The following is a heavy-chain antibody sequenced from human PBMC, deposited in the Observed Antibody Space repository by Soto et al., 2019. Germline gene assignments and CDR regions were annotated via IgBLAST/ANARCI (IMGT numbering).Heavy chain of an antibody. V-gene: IGHV3-30-3*01. D-gene: IGHD6-13*01. CDR2: MSDDESKK. Sequence: QEQLVESGGGVVQPGRSLRLSCVASGFTFRSYGMHWVRQAPGKGLEWVAVMSDDESKKYYAASVKGRFTISRDNSKNTLFLQMDTLISEDTAVYYCARTAGGRVRGALDIWGQGTMVTVSS. J-gene: IGHJ3*02. CDR3: ARTAGGRVRGALDI. CDR1: GFTFRSYG.